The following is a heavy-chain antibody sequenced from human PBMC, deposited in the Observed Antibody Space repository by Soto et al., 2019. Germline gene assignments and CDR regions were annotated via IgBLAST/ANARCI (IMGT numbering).Heavy chain of an antibody. J-gene: IGHJ6*03. D-gene: IGHD1-26*01. CDR1: GGSFSGYY. CDR2: INHSGST. CDR3: ARGKGVGYYYYYYMDV. V-gene: IGHV4-34*01. Sequence: SETLSLTCAVYGGSFSGYYWSWIRQPPGKGLEWIGEINHSGSTNYNPSLKSRFTISVDTSKNQFSLKLSSVTAADTAVYYCARGKGVGYYYYYYMDVWGKGTTVTVSS.